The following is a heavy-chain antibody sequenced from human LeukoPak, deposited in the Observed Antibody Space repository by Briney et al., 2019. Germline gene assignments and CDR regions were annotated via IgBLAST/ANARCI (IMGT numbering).Heavy chain of an antibody. J-gene: IGHJ5*02. CDR3: VGEVGPRQMNH. Sequence: GGSLRLSCVASGFTFSSHAMHWVRQAPGKGLEWVAVIAYDASNEYYADSVKGRFTISRDNSKNTLYLQMNSLRTEDTAMYYCVGEVGPRQMNHWGQGTLVTVSS. V-gene: IGHV3-30-3*01. D-gene: IGHD1-26*01. CDR2: IAYDASNE. CDR1: GFTFSSHA.